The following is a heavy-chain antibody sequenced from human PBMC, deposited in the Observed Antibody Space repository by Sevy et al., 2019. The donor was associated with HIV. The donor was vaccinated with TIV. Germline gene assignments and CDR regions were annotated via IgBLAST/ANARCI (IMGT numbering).Heavy chain of an antibody. J-gene: IGHJ4*01. CDR1: GFTFSSFG. V-gene: IGHV3-33*01. D-gene: IGHD4-17*01. CDR2: IWFDGSNT. CDR3: ARDLEFYDSGDYGPAFMPDF. Sequence: GGPLRLSCAASGFTFSSFGMHWVRQAPGKGLEWVAVIWFDGSNTYYADSVKGRFTISRDIAKNTLHLQMNSLRAEDTAVYYCARDLEFYDSGDYGPAFMPDFWGHGTLVTVSS.